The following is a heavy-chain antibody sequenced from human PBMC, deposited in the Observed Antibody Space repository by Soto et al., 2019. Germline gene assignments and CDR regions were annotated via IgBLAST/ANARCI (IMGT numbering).Heavy chain of an antibody. D-gene: IGHD6-6*01. V-gene: IGHV1-2*02. CDR2: INPKSGGT. Sequence: ASLRVSCKASGYTFTGYYMHWVRQAPGQGLEWMGWINPKSGGTNYAQKFQGRVTMTRDTSISTDYMELSRLRSDDTAVYYCARAPNPYIRSSGWSDSLGKGNLVTVSA. J-gene: IGHJ5*02. CDR1: GYTFTGYY. CDR3: ARAPNPYIRSSGWSDS.